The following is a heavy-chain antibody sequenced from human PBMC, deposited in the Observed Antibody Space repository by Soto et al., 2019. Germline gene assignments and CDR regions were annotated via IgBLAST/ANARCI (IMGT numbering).Heavy chain of an antibody. CDR3: ARLKGYYYDSSGYLEGPYDVFDI. CDR1: GGSISSNINY. D-gene: IGHD3-22*01. CDR2: IYYSGST. Sequence: PSETLSLTCIVSGGSISSNINYWGWIRQPPGKGLEWIGSIYYSGSTYYNPSLKSRVTISVDTSKNQFSLKLSSVTAADTAVYYCARLKGYYYDSSGYLEGPYDVFDIWGQETMVTVSS. J-gene: IGHJ3*02. V-gene: IGHV4-39*01.